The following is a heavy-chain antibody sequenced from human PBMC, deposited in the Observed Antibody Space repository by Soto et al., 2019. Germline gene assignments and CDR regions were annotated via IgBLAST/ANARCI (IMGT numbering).Heavy chain of an antibody. CDR1: GDSISSSF. D-gene: IGHD2-2*01. Sequence: PSETLSLTCTVSGDSISSSFWHWIRQPPEKGLEWIGFIFYSGSTNYNPSLRSRVTISVDTSENQFSLKLTSVTAADTAVYYCARVGYCSSTPCWPIGHLADWGQGTLVTVSS. V-gene: IGHV4-59*01. J-gene: IGHJ1*01. CDR2: IFYSGST. CDR3: ARVGYCSSTPCWPIGHLAD.